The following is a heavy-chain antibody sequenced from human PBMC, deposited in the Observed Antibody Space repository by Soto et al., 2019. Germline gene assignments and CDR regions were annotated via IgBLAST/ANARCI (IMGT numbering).Heavy chain of an antibody. D-gene: IGHD3-9*01. V-gene: IGHV3-23*01. CDR2: ISGSGGST. CDR3: AKDVGDYDILTGPDAFDI. J-gene: IGHJ3*02. Sequence: GGSLRLSCAASGFTFSSYAMSWVRQAPGKGLEWVSAISGSGGSTYYADSAKGRFTISKDNSKNTLYLQMNSLRAEDTAVYYCAKDVGDYDILTGPDAFDIWGQGTMVTVSS. CDR1: GFTFSSYA.